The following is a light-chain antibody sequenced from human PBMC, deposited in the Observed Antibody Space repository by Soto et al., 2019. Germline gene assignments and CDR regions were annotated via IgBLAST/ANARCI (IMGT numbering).Light chain of an antibody. CDR3: LQDFNYPRT. CDR2: AAS. J-gene: IGKJ1*01. CDR1: QGIRNV. Sequence: AIQMTQSPSSLSASVGDRVTITCRASQGIRNVLGWYQQKPGKAPQLLIYAASSLQSGVPSRFNGSGSGTDFTLTIRCLRPEDFETYYCLQDFNYPRTFGEGTKVEI. V-gene: IGKV1-6*01.